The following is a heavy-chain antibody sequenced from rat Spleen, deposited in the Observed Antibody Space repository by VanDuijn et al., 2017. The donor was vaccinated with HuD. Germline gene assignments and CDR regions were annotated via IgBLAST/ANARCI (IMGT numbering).Heavy chain of an antibody. D-gene: IGHD3-8*01. CDR1: GFSLTSYH. Sequence: QVQLKESGPGLVQPSQTLSLTCTVSGFSLTSYHVSWVRQPPGKGLEWMGVIWSGGNTDYNSALKPRLSISRDTSKSQVFLTMNSLQTEDTGIYYCSIRFDNWGQGVMVTVSS. CDR3: SIRFDN. CDR2: IWSGGNT. V-gene: IGHV2S13*01. J-gene: IGHJ2*01.